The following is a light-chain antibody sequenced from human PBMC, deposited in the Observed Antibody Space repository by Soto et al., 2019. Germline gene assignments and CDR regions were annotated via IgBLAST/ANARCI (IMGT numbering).Light chain of an antibody. CDR2: EST. CDR1: SSDVGSYNL. Sequence: QSALTQPASVSGSPGQSITISCTGTSSDVGSYNLVSWYQQHPGEVPKLMIYESTKRPSGVSNRFSGSKSGNTASLTISGIQAEDEADYYCCSYAGSFYVFGTGTKLTVL. V-gene: IGLV2-23*01. CDR3: CSYAGSFYV. J-gene: IGLJ1*01.